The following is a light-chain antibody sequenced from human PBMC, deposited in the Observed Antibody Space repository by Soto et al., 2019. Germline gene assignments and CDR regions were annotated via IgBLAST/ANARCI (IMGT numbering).Light chain of an antibody. CDR2: DGS. CDR3: QQRGSWPLT. CDR1: QSVSSY. J-gene: IGKJ4*01. Sequence: DIVLTQSPDTLSLSPGGRATLSCRASQSVSSYLAWYQQKPGQAPRLLIFDGSNRATGIPARFSGSGSGTDFTLTISSLEPEDFALYYCQQRGSWPLTFGGGTKVEIK. V-gene: IGKV3-11*01.